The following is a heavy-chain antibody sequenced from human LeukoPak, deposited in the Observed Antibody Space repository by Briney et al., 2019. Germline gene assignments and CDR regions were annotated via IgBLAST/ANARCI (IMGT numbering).Heavy chain of an antibody. CDR1: GGSFSGYY. CDR2: INHSGST. D-gene: IGHD2-15*01. J-gene: IGHJ3*02. Sequence: SETLSLTCAVYGGSFSGYYWSWIRQPPGKGLEWIGEINHSGSTNYNPSLKSRVTISVDTSKNQFSLKLSSVTAADTAVYYCARSLKVVVAATLKAFDIWGQGTMVTVSS. V-gene: IGHV4-34*01. CDR3: ARSLKVVVAATLKAFDI.